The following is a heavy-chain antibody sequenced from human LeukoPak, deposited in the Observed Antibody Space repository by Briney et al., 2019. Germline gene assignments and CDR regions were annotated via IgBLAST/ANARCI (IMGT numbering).Heavy chain of an antibody. CDR1: GYTFTSYG. CDR3: ARDKTYYYGSGSSLFYAFDI. CDR2: ISAYNGNT. D-gene: IGHD3-10*01. J-gene: IGHJ3*02. V-gene: IGHV1-18*01. Sequence: ASVKVSCKASGYTFTSYGISWVRQAHGQGLEWMGWISAYNGNTNYAQKFQGWVTMTRDTSISTAYMELSRLRSDDTAVYYCARDKTYYYGSGSSLFYAFDIWGQGTMVTVSS.